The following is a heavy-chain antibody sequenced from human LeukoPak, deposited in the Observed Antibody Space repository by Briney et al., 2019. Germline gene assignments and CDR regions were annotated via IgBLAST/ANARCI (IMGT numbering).Heavy chain of an antibody. J-gene: IGHJ5*02. CDR2: MNLNSGNT. Sequence: GASVKVSCKASGYTFTSYDINWVRQATGQGLEWMGWMNLNSGNTGYAQKFQGRVTMTRNTSISTAYMELSSLRSEDTAVYYCATAYCSGGSCGAWFDPWGQGTLVTVSS. D-gene: IGHD2-15*01. CDR1: GYTFTSYD. V-gene: IGHV1-8*01. CDR3: ATAYCSGGSCGAWFDP.